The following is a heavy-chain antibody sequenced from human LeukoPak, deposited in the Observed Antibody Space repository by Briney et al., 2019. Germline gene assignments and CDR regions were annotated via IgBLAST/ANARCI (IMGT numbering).Heavy chain of an antibody. V-gene: IGHV4-39*01. D-gene: IGHD6-19*01. CDR3: ASNQWLVHP. Sequence: ASETLSLTCTVSGGSISSSSYYWGWIRQPPGKGLEWIGSIYYSGSTYYNPSLKSRVTISVDTSKNQFSLKLSSVTAADTAVYYYASNQWLVHPWGQGTLVTVSS. J-gene: IGHJ5*02. CDR1: GGSISSSSYY. CDR2: IYYSGST.